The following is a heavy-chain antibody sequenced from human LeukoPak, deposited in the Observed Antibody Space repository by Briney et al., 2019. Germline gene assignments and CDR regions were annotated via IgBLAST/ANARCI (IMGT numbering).Heavy chain of an antibody. D-gene: IGHD1-1*01. Sequence: GGSLRLSCAASGFTFSSYWMHWVRQAPGKGLEWVSYISSSGSTIYYADSVKGRFTISRDNAKNSLYLQMNSLRAEDTAVYYCARGSTHYGYNWNGYWFDPWGQGTLVTVSS. V-gene: IGHV3-48*04. CDR2: ISSSGSTI. CDR1: GFTFSSYW. J-gene: IGHJ5*02. CDR3: ARGSTHYGYNWNGYWFDP.